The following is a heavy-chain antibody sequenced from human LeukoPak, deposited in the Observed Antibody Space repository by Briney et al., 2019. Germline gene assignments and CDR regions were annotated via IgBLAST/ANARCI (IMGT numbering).Heavy chain of an antibody. J-gene: IGHJ5*02. CDR1: RYTFTSYD. D-gene: IGHD4/OR15-4a*01. CDR2: MNPNSGNT. CDR3: ARKNYGSNRWFDP. Sequence: GASVKVSCKASRYTFTSYDINWVRQATGQGLEWMGWMNPNSGNTGYAQKFQGRVTMTRNISISTAYMELSSLRSEDTAVYYCARKNYGSNRWFDPWGQGTLVTVSS. V-gene: IGHV1-8*01.